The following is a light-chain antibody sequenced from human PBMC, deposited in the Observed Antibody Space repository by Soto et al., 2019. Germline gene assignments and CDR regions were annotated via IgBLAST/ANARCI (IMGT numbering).Light chain of an antibody. CDR1: SSNIGSNA. J-gene: IGLJ2*01. CDR3: AAWDDSLNGPV. Sequence: QSVLTQPPSASGTPGQRVTISCSGSSSNIGSNAVNWYQHLPGAAPKLLIYNNNQRPSGVPDRLSGSKSDTSASLAISGLQSEDEADYYCAAWDDSLNGPVFGGGTKVTVL. V-gene: IGLV1-44*01. CDR2: NNN.